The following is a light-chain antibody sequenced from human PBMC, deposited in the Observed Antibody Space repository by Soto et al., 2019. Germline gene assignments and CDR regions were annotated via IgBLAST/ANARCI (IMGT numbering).Light chain of an antibody. J-gene: IGKJ1*01. CDR1: QSVSNNY. CDR3: QEYGSTGT. Sequence: EIVLTQSPGTLSLSPGERATLSCRASQSVSNNYLAWYQQKPGQAPRLLIYGASNRATGIPDRFSGSGSGTDVTVTISRLEPEDFAVYYCQEYGSTGTFGQGTKVEIK. CDR2: GAS. V-gene: IGKV3-20*01.